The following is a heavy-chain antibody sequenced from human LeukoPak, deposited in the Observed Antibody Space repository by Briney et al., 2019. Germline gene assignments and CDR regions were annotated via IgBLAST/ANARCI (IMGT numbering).Heavy chain of an antibody. CDR2: IIPILGIA. Sequence: SVKVSCKASGGTFSSYTISWVRQAPGQGLEWMGRIIPILGIANYAQKFQGRVTITADKSTSTAYMELSSLRSEDTAVHYCARDVYYDSSGYPDYYYYYGMDVWGQGTTVTVSS. D-gene: IGHD3-22*01. CDR3: ARDVYYDSSGYPDYYYYYGMDV. CDR1: GGTFSSYT. V-gene: IGHV1-69*04. J-gene: IGHJ6*02.